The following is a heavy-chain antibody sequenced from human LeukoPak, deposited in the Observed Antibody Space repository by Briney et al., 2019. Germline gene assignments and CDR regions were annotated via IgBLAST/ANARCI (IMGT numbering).Heavy chain of an antibody. CDR3: ARETIVVVPAATSWFDR. CDR1: GFTFSSYG. J-gene: IGHJ5*02. CDR2: IWYDGSNK. Sequence: GGSLRLSCAASGFTFSSYGMHWVRQAPGKGLEGVAVIWYDGSNKYYADSVKGRFTISTDNSKNTLYLQMNSLRAEDTAVYYCARETIVVVPAATSWFDRWGQGTLVTVSS. V-gene: IGHV3-33*01. D-gene: IGHD2-2*01.